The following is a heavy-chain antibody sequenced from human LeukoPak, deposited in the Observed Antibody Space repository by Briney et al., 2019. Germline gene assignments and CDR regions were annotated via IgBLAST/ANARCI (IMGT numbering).Heavy chain of an antibody. V-gene: IGHV3-7*01. CDR2: IKQDGSEK. J-gene: IGHJ3*02. Sequence: PAGSLRLSCAASGFTFSSYWMSWVRQAPGKGLEWVANIKQDGSEKYYVDSVKGRFTISRDNAKNSLYLQMNSLRAEDTAVYYCARDEITGTADAFDIWGQGTMVTVSS. D-gene: IGHD1-7*01. CDR1: GFTFSSYW. CDR3: ARDEITGTADAFDI.